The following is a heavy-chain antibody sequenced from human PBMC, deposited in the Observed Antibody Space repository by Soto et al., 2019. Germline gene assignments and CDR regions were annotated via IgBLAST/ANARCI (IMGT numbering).Heavy chain of an antibody. V-gene: IGHV1-69*01. J-gene: IGHJ6*02. CDR3: ARDADSSSSEYAYYYYGMDV. CDR2: IIPIFGTA. Sequence: QVQLVQSGAEVKKPGSSVKVSCKASGVTFSSYAISWVRQAPGQGLEWMGGIIPIFGTANYAQKFQGRVTITADESTSTAYMELSSLRSEDTAVYYCARDADSSSSEYAYYYYGMDVWGQGTTVTVSS. D-gene: IGHD6-6*01. CDR1: GVTFSSYA.